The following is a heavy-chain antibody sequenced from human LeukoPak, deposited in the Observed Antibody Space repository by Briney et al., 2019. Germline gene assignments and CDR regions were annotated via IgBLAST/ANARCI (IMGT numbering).Heavy chain of an antibody. CDR3: AKDWVWIGYGGNFDY. V-gene: IGHV3-30*02. D-gene: IGHD4-23*01. CDR1: GFTFSSYG. Sequence: PGGSLRLSCAASGFTFSSYGMHWVRQAPGKGLEWVAFIRYDGSNKYYADSVKGRFTISRDNSKNTLYLQMNSLRAEDTAVYYCAKDWVWIGYGGNFDYWGQGTLVTVSS. J-gene: IGHJ4*02. CDR2: IRYDGSNK.